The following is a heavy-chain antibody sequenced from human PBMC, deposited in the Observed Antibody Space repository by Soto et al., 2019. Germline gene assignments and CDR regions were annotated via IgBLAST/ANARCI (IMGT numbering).Heavy chain of an antibody. CDR3: AGGSSGWPFDY. V-gene: IGHV4-59*01. D-gene: IGHD6-19*01. CDR2: IYYSGST. CDR1: GGSISRSY. Sequence: QVQLQESGPGLVKPSETLSLTCTVSGGSISRSYWSWIRQPPGKGLEWIGYIYYSGSTNYNHSLKRRVTISVDTSKNQCSLNLSSVTAADTAVYYCAGGSSGWPFDYWGQGTLVTVAA. J-gene: IGHJ4*02.